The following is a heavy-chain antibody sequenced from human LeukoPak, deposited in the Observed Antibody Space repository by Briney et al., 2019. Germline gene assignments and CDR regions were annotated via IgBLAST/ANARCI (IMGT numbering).Heavy chain of an antibody. CDR3: ARVVTMVRGVIITVPDYGMEV. V-gene: IGHV4-30-4*01. J-gene: IGHJ6*04. CDR2: IYYSGST. D-gene: IGHD3-10*01. Sequence: PSQTLSLTCTVSGGSISSGDYYRSWIRQPPGKGLESIGYIYYSGSTYYNPSLKSRVTISVDTSKNQFSLKLSSVTAADTAVYYCARVVTMVRGVIITVPDYGMEVWGKGTTVTVSS. CDR1: GGSISSGDYY.